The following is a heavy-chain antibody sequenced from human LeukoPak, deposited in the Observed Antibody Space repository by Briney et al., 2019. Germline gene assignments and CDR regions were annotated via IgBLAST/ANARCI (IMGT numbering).Heavy chain of an antibody. Sequence: SVKVSCKASGGTFSSYAISWVRQVPGQGPEWMGGIIPIFGTANYAQKFQGRVTITADESTSTAYMELSSLRSEDTAVYYCTRGPSIAATHFDYWGQGTLVTVSS. CDR1: GGTFSSYA. CDR3: TRGPSIAATHFDY. J-gene: IGHJ4*02. D-gene: IGHD6-6*01. V-gene: IGHV1-69*13. CDR2: IIPIFGTA.